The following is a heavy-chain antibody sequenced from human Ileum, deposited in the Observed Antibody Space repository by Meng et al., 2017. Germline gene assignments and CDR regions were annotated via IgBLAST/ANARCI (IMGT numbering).Heavy chain of an antibody. CDR2: INHSGST. CDR3: ARESVLGENTLYYYYGMDV. Sequence: SETLSLTCAVYGGSFSGYYWSWIRQPPGKGLEWIGEINHSGSTNYNPSLKSRVTISVDTSKNQFSLKLSSVTAADTAVYYCARESVLGENTLYYYYGMDVWGQGTTVTVSS. J-gene: IGHJ6*02. D-gene: IGHD3-16*01. CDR1: GGSFSGYY. V-gene: IGHV4-34*01.